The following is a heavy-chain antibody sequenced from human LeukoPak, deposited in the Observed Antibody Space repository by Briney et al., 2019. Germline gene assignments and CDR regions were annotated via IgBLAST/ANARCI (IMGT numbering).Heavy chain of an antibody. CDR1: GYTFTSYY. CDR3: AREGITGTPCDI. Sequence: ASVKVSCKASGYTFTSYYMHWVRQAPGQGLEWMGIINPSGGSTSYAQKFQGRVTMTRDMSTSTVYMELSSLRSEDTAVYYCAREGITGTPCDIWGQGTMVTVSS. J-gene: IGHJ3*02. D-gene: IGHD1-20*01. CDR2: INPSGGST. V-gene: IGHV1-46*01.